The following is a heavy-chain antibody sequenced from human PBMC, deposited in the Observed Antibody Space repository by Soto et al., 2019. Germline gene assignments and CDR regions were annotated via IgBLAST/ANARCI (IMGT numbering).Heavy chain of an antibody. V-gene: IGHV3-30*13. Sequence: QVKLVESGGGVVQTGKSLRLSCETSGFTLRSYGMHWVRQAPGKGLEWVAAVKSDGSSQFYSDAVRGRFFISRDNSKNRVYLQMKHLRVNDTGVYYWANPSSSLEWPPFDPWGQGTLVTGSP. CDR3: ANPSSSLEWPPFDP. J-gene: IGHJ5*01. D-gene: IGHD3-3*01. CDR1: GFTLRSYG. CDR2: VKSDGSSQ.